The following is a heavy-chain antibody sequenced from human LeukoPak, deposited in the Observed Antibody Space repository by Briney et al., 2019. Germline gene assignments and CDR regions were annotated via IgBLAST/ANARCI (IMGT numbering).Heavy chain of an antibody. CDR2: MDPNSGNT. V-gene: IGHV1-8*03. CDR3: GKARSSSSASSDY. D-gene: IGHD6-6*01. J-gene: IGHJ4*02. Sequence: ASVKVSCKASGYTFTSYDINWVRQATGQGLEWMGWMDPNSGNTGYAQKFQGRITITRNTSISTAYMELSSLRSDDTAVYYCGKARSSSSASSDYWGQGTLLTVSS. CDR1: GYTFTSYD.